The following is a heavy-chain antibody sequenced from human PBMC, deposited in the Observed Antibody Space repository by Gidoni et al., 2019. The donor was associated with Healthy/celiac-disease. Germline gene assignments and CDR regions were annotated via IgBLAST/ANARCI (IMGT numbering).Heavy chain of an antibody. J-gene: IGHJ4*02. D-gene: IGHD5-12*01. CDR2: ISGSGGST. Sequence: EVQLLESGGGLVQPGGSLGLSCAASGCTLRSYALRWGRQAPGKGLEWVSAISGSGGSTYYADSVKGRFTISRDNSKNTLYLQMNSLRAEDTAVYYCAKDFERWLQSGYFDYWGQGTLVTVSS. V-gene: IGHV3-23*01. CDR3: AKDFERWLQSGYFDY. CDR1: GCTLRSYA.